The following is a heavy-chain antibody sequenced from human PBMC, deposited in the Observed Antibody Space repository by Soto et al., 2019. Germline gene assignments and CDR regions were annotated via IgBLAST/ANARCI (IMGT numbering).Heavy chain of an antibody. D-gene: IGHD3-3*01. CDR3: ARPVAVVASSSGGGYFDY. V-gene: IGHV3-30*03. J-gene: IGHJ4*02. CDR2: ISFDGSNK. Sequence: QVQLVESGGVVVQPGRSLRLSCAASGFTFSSYGMHWVRQAPGKGLEWVAVISFDGSNKYYADSVKGRFTISRDNSRNTLFLQMNSLRAEDTAVYYCARPVAVVASSSGGGYFDYWGQGTLVTVSS. CDR1: GFTFSSYG.